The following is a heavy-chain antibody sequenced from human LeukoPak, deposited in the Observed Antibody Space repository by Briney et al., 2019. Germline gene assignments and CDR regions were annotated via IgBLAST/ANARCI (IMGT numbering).Heavy chain of an antibody. J-gene: IGHJ4*02. CDR3: ARSRVWSDYWGYFDY. V-gene: IGHV4-59*01. Sequence: SETLSLTCTVSGGSIIGYYWNWIRQPPGKGLDWIGYIYHSGSTNYNPSLKSRVTISVGTSKTQISLKLRAVTAADTAVYYCARSRVWSDYWGYFDYWGQGTLVTVSS. D-gene: IGHD3-3*01. CDR1: GGSIIGYY. CDR2: IYHSGST.